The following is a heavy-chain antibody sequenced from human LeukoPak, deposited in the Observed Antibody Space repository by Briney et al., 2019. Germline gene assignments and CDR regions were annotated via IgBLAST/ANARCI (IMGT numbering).Heavy chain of an antibody. CDR3: ARDGVVTATPPGDWYFDL. D-gene: IGHD2-21*02. V-gene: IGHV4-59*01. J-gene: IGHJ2*01. CDR1: GGSISSYY. Sequence: SETLSLTCTVSGGSISSYYWSWIRQPPGKGLERIGYIYYSGSTNYNPSLKSRVTISVDTSKNQFSLKLSSVTAADTAVYYCARDGVVTATPPGDWYFDLWGRGTLVTVSS. CDR2: IYYSGST.